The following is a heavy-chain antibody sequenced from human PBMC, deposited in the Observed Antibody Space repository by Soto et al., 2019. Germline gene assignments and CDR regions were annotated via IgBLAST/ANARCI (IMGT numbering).Heavy chain of an antibody. D-gene: IGHD3-3*01. J-gene: IGHJ6*03. V-gene: IGHV3-21*01. CDR2: ISSSSSYI. CDR1: GFTFSSYS. Sequence: GGSLRLSCAASGFTFSSYSMNWVRQAPGKGLEWVSSISSSSSYIYYADSVKGRFTISRDNAKNSLYLQMNSLRAEDTAVYYCARDEGDLGFWSGYYTRSYSYMDVWGKETTLTISS. CDR3: ARDEGDLGFWSGYYTRSYSYMDV.